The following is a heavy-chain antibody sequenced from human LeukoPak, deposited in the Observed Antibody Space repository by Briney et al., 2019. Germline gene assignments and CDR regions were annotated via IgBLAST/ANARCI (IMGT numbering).Heavy chain of an antibody. V-gene: IGHV4-61*02. CDR1: GGSISSGSYY. Sequence: PSETLSLTCTVSGGSISSGSYYWSWIRQPAGKGLEWIGRIYTSGSTNYNPSLKSRVTISVDTSKNQFSLKLSSVTAADTAVYYCARHGPPPSGWNDVSGAFDIWGQGTMVTVSS. D-gene: IGHD1-1*01. J-gene: IGHJ3*02. CDR3: ARHGPPPSGWNDVSGAFDI. CDR2: IYTSGST.